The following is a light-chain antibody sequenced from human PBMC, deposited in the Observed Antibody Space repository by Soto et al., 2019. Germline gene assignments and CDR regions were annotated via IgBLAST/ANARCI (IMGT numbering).Light chain of an antibody. CDR1: QDISSS. CDR2: AAS. J-gene: IGKJ4*01. Sequence: IQLTQSPSSLSASVGDRVTITCRASQDISSSLGWYQRKPGKAPKLLIYAASILQSGVPSRFSGSGFGTDFTLTISRLQAEDFASYFCQQLRSYPSTFGGGTKVEIK. V-gene: IGKV1-9*01. CDR3: QQLRSYPST.